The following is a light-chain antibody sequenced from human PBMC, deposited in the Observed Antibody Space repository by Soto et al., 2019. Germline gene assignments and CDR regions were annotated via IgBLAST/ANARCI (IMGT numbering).Light chain of an antibody. CDR2: ESN. Sequence: QSVLTQPASVSGSPGQSITISCTGTRTDIGNYNLVSWYQQHPGKAPRLIIYESNKRPSGVSSRFSGSKSGNTASLTISGLQPEDGGSYYCSSFAGSGTLVVFGGGTKVTV. V-gene: IGLV2-23*01. CDR1: RTDIGNYNL. J-gene: IGLJ2*01. CDR3: SSFAGSGTLVV.